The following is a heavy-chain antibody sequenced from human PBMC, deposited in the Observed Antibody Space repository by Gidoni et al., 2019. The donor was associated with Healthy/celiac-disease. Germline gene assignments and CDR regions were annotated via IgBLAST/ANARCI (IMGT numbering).Heavy chain of an antibody. J-gene: IGHJ3*02. CDR3: AITYCSSTSCLRYDAFDI. CDR2: IYYSGST. D-gene: IGHD2-2*01. CDR1: GGSISSSSYY. Sequence: QLQLQESGPGLVKPSETLSLTCTVSGGSISSSSYYWGWIRQPPGKGLEWIGSIYYSGSTYYNPSLKSRVTISVDTSKNQFSLKLSSVTAADTAVYYCAITYCSSTSCLRYDAFDIWGQGTMVTVSS. V-gene: IGHV4-39*01.